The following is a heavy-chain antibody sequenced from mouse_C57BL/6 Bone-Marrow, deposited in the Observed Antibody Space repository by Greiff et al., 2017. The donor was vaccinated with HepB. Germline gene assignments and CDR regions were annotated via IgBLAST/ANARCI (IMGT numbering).Heavy chain of an antibody. CDR1: GFTFSDYG. CDR3: ARPTVVAKDAMDY. CDR2: ISSGSSTI. J-gene: IGHJ4*01. Sequence: EVKLVESGGGLVKPGGSLKLSCAASGFTFSDYGMHWVRQAPEKGLEWVAYISSGSSTIYYADTVKGRFTISRDKAKNTLFLQRTSLRSEDTAMYYGARPTVVAKDAMDYWGQGTSVTVSS. V-gene: IGHV5-17*01. D-gene: IGHD1-1*01.